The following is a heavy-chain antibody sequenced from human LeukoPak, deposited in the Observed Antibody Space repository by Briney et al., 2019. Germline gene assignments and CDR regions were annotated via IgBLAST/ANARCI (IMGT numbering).Heavy chain of an antibody. V-gene: IGHV4-4*02. CDR2: IYHSGST. Sequence: PSGTLSLTCAVSGASISSTNWWTWVRQPPGKGLGWIGEIYHSGSTNYNPSLKSRVTISVDKSNNQFSLKLSSLTSADTAVYYCARVFYYDSSGEVAFDIWGQGTPVTVSS. CDR1: GASISSTNW. D-gene: IGHD3-22*01. CDR3: ARVFYYDSSGEVAFDI. J-gene: IGHJ3*02.